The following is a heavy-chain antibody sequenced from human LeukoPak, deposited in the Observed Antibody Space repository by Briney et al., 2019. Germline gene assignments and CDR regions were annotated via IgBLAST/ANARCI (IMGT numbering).Heavy chain of an antibody. Sequence: RPSETLSLTCAVSGAPISGSGYYLGWIRHPPGKGLEWIGNIYYTGNTYFNASLQSRVTISIDTSKNQFSLRLNSVTAADTAMYYCAKSGGYGLIDYWGQGTLVTVSS. J-gene: IGHJ4*02. CDR2: IYYTGNT. V-gene: IGHV4-39*01. CDR3: AKSGGYGLIDY. CDR1: GAPISGSGYY. D-gene: IGHD1-26*01.